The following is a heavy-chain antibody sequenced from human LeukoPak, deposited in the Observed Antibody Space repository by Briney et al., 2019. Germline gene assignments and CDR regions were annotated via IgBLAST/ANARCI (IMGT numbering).Heavy chain of an antibody. Sequence: SETLSLTCSVSGSSMNLYSWNWIRQPPGKGLEWIGYIYYSGSTNYNPSLKSRVTISVDTSKNQFSLKLSSVTAADTAVYYCASSGAAAAGSYYYYYHMDVWGKGTTVTVSS. V-gene: IGHV4-59*01. J-gene: IGHJ6*03. CDR3: ASSGAAAAGSYYYYYHMDV. CDR1: GSSMNLYS. CDR2: IYYSGST. D-gene: IGHD6-13*01.